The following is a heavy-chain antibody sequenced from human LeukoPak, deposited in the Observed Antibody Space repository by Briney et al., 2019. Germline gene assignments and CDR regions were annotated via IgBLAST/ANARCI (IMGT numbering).Heavy chain of an antibody. CDR1: GGSNSSGDYY. CDR3: ARGAGSGRATNMDLDY. D-gene: IGHD3-10*01. Sequence: SETLSLTCTVSGGSNSSGDYYWSWIRQPPGKGLEWLGYIYYSGSTYYNPSLKSRVSISVDTSKNQFSLKLSSVTAADTAVYYCARGAGSGRATNMDLDYWGQGTLVTVSS. CDR2: IYYSGST. V-gene: IGHV4-30-4*01. J-gene: IGHJ4*02.